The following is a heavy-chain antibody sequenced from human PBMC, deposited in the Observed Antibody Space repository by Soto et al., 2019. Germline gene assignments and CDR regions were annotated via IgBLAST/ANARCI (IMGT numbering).Heavy chain of an antibody. CDR3: ARDEGQRAHDWYGAFDI. D-gene: IGHD3-9*01. CDR2: IYHSGST. Sequence: SETLSLTCAVSGGSISSSNWWSWVRQPPGKGLEWIGEIYHSGSTNYNPSLKSRVTISVDKSKNQFSLKLSSVTAADTAVYYCARDEGQRAHDWYGAFDIWGQVXMVTV. V-gene: IGHV4-4*02. CDR1: GGSISSSNW. J-gene: IGHJ3*02.